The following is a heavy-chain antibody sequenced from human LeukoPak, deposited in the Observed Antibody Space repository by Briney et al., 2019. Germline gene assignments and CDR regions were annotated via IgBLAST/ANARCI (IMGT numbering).Heavy chain of an antibody. D-gene: IGHD4-23*01. CDR3: ARVSPFDYGGNFNDAFDI. V-gene: IGHV4-59*01. Sequence: SETLSLTCTVSGGSISSYYWSWIRQPPGKGLEWIGYIYYSGSTNYNPSLKSRVTISVDTSKNQFSLKLSSVTAADTAVYYCARVSPFDYGGNFNDAFDIWGQGTMVTVSS. J-gene: IGHJ3*02. CDR1: GGSISSYY. CDR2: IYYSGST.